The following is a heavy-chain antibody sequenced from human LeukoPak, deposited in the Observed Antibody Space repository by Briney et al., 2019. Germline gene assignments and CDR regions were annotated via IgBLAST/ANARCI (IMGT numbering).Heavy chain of an antibody. CDR1: GFTFTNHW. CDR2: IRPDGRET. J-gene: IGHJ4*02. V-gene: IGHV3-74*01. Sequence: GGSLRLSCPAAGFTFTNHWMHWVRQPPGKGLVWVSRIRPDGRETNHADSVKGRVTISRDNAKNTLYLQMNSLGAEDTAVYYCGRDGVLGSGSVEYWGQGVLVTVSS. D-gene: IGHD3-10*01. CDR3: GRDGVLGSGSVEY.